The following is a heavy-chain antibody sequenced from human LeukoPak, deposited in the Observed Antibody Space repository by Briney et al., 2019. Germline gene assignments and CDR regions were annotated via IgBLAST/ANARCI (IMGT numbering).Heavy chain of an antibody. CDR3: ARLSLEGEESSVYRSFDY. D-gene: IGHD3-22*01. CDR1: GFTLGNYC. V-gene: IGHV3-7*05. CDR2: INQDGSEK. J-gene: IGHJ4*02. Sequence: GGSLRLSCAASGFTLGNYCMTWVRQAPRKGLEWVANINQDGSEKYYVDSVKGRFIISRDNAQSSLFLQMNSLRAEDTAVYYCARLSLEGEESSVYRSFDYWGQGTLVTASS.